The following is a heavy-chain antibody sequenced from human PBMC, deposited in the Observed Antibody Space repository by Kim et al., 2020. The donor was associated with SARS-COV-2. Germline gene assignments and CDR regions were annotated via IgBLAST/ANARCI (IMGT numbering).Heavy chain of an antibody. D-gene: IGHD2-2*03. J-gene: IGHJ5*01. V-gene: IGHV3-7*03. CDR1: GFAFDTYC. CDR3: ARESQVDIPTSWF. CDR2: TNRDGSGR. Sequence: GGSLRLSCEASGFAFDTYCMSWVRQAPGKGLEWVANTNRDGSGRYFVDSARGRFSISRDNVRKSLSLQMSSLTVDDTAVYYCARESQVDIPTSWF.